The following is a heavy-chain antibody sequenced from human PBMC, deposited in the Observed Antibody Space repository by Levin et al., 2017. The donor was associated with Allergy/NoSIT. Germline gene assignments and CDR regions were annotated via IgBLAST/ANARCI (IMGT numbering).Heavy chain of an antibody. CDR2: IYYSGST. D-gene: IGHD3-22*01. V-gene: IGHV4-59*01. J-gene: IGHJ1*01. CDR1: GGSISSSY. CDR3: ARDGGEKYYYDSSGYYYAYFQH. Sequence: SSQTLSLTCTVSGGSISSSYWSWIRQPPGKGLEWIGYIYYSGSTNYNPSLKSRVTISVDTSKNQFSLKLSSVTAADTAVYYCARDGGEKYYYDSSGYYYAYFQHWGQGTLVTVSS.